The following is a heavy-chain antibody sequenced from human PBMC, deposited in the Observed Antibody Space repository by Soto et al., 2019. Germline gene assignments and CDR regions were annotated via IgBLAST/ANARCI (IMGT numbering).Heavy chain of an antibody. CDR3: ARVAY. Sequence: GGSLRLSCAASGFTFSCYAMSWVRRVPGQRLEWVASISSGSSDTWYADSVKGRFIISRDNAQNSLFLQMNTLRPEDMAMYYCARVAYWGPGTQVTVSS. CDR1: GFTFSCYA. J-gene: IGHJ4*02. D-gene: IGHD5-12*01. CDR2: ISSGSSDT. V-gene: IGHV3-21*01.